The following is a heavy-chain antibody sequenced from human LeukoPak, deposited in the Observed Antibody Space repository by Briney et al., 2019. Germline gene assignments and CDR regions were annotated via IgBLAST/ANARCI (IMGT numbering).Heavy chain of an antibody. V-gene: IGHV1-69*02. Sequence: SVKVSCKASGGAFSSYTISWERHAPGPRLEWMGRIITILGIANHAQKFQGRVTITADKSTSTAYMELSSLISKDKAVHNCARVRSGDFLSGSLDHWGQGALVTVSS. J-gene: IGHJ4*02. CDR2: IITILGIA. D-gene: IGHD3-3*01. CDR1: GGAFSSYT. CDR3: ARVRSGDFLSGSLDH.